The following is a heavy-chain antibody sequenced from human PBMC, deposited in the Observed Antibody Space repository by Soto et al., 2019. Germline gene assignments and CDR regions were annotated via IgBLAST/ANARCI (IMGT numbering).Heavy chain of an antibody. J-gene: IGHJ4*02. CDR2: ISRDGTNK. V-gene: IGHV3-30*04. CDR3: ARSRSGAVADSFDF. D-gene: IGHD3-10*01. CDR1: GFTFRSYA. Sequence: QVQVVESGGGVVQPGRSLRLSCAASGFTFRSYAIHWVRQAPGKGLEGVAVISRDGTNKYYVDSVKGRFTISRDNSKDTVYLQMNSLRDEDSAMFYCARSRSGAVADSFDFWGQGTLVTVSS.